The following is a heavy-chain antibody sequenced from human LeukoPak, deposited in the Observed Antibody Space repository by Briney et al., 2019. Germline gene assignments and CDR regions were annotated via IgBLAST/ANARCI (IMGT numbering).Heavy chain of an antibody. Sequence: GGSLRLSCAASGFTFSDYEMNWVRQAPGKGLEWVSYISGRGSTIYYADSVKGRFTISRDNAKNSLYLEMNILRAEDTAVYYCARDRLTLYYWGQGTLVTVSS. J-gene: IGHJ4*02. CDR3: ARDRLTLYY. V-gene: IGHV3-48*03. CDR2: ISGRGSTI. CDR1: GFTFSDYE.